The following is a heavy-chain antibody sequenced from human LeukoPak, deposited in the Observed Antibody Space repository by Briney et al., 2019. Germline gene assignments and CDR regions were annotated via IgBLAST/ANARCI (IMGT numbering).Heavy chain of an antibody. Sequence: GGSLRLSCAASGFTFRSYWMSWVRQSPGKGLEWVANIKQDGSEKYYVDSVKGRFTISRDNAKNSLYLQMNSLRAEDTAVYYCARDREGRGVLYSYYYYMDVWGKGTTVTISS. V-gene: IGHV3-7*01. CDR3: ARDREGRGVLYSYYYYMDV. CDR1: GFTFRSYW. J-gene: IGHJ6*03. CDR2: IKQDGSEK. D-gene: IGHD3-10*01.